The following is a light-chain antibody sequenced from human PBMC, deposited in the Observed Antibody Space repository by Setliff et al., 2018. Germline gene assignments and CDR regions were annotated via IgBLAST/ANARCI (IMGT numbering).Light chain of an antibody. CDR2: NNK. Sequence: SYELTQPPSVSVAPGKTASISCAGNNIGSKTVHWYQQKSGQAPLLVMYNNKDRPSGVPDRFSGSNSGNRATLTIPWVEAGDEADYYCQVWDVTTDTVVFGGGTKGTVL. V-gene: IGLV3-21*04. CDR3: QVWDVTTDTVV. J-gene: IGLJ2*01. CDR1: NIGSKT.